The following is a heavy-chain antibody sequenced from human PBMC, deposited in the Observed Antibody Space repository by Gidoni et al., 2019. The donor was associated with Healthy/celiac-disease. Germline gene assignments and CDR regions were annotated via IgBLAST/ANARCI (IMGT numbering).Heavy chain of an antibody. CDR3: ASQAEGLDY. Sequence: QVQLQESGPGLVKPSETLSLTCTVSGGSISSYYWSWIRQPPGKGLEWIGYIYYSGSTNYNPSLKSRVTISVDTSKNQFSLKRSSVTAADTAVYYCASQAEGLDYWGQGTLVTVSS. CDR1: GGSISSYY. J-gene: IGHJ4*02. CDR2: IYYSGST. V-gene: IGHV4-59*08.